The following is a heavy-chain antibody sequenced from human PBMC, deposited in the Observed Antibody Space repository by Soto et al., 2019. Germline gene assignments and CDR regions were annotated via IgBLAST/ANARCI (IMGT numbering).Heavy chain of an antibody. CDR1: GGTFSSYA. V-gene: IGHV1-69*01. CDR3: ARSQGSSTSLEIYYYYYYGMDV. Sequence: QVQLVQSGAEVKKPGSSVKVSCKASGGTFSSYAISWVRQAPGQGLEWMGGIIPISGTANYAQQFQGRVKITADESTSTAYMELSSLRSEDTAVYYCARSQGSSTSLEIYYYYYYGMDVWGQGTTVTVSS. D-gene: IGHD2-2*01. CDR2: IIPISGTA. J-gene: IGHJ6*02.